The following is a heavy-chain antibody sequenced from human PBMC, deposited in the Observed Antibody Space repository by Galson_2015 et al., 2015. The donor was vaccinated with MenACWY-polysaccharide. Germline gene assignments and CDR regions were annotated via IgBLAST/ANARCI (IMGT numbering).Heavy chain of an antibody. Sequence: SLRLSCAVSGFTFRSHDMNWVRQAPGKGLEWVSYIDTSGTSTKYADSVKGRFIMSRDNAKNSLYLQMNSLRLEDTAVYYCARDTPGIEDFDYWSQGILVTVSS. V-gene: IGHV3-48*03. CDR2: IDTSGTST. CDR1: GFTFRSHD. CDR3: ARDTPGIEDFDY. D-gene: IGHD1-1*01. J-gene: IGHJ4*02.